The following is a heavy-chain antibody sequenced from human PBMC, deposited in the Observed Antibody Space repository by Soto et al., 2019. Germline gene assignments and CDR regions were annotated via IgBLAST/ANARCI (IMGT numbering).Heavy chain of an antibody. J-gene: IGHJ4*02. CDR2: INHSGVS. D-gene: IGHD2-8*02. V-gene: IGHV4-34*01. CDR3: GRGFGETPPGIRGVSFPLDY. CDR1: GGSFSGYY. Sequence: PSETLSLTCAVYGGSFSGYYWTWIRQPPWKGLEWIGEINHSGVSNYNPSLKSRVTFSVDTSKNHFSLMLRSVTAADTGVYYCGRGFGETPPGIRGVSFPLDYWGKETRVTFPS.